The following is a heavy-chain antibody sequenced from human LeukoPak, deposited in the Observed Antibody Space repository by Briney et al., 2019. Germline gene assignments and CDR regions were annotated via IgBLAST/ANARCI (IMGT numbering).Heavy chain of an antibody. CDR2: ISGSGGST. CDR1: GFTFNNYA. D-gene: IGHD6-19*01. Sequence: GGSLRLSCAASGFTFNNYAMSWVRQAPGKGLEWVSAISGSGGSTYYADSVKGRFTISRDNSKNTLYLQMNSLRAEDTAVYYCAANPDAYSSGDYWGQGTLVTVSS. CDR3: AANPDAYSSGDY. J-gene: IGHJ4*02. V-gene: IGHV3-23*01.